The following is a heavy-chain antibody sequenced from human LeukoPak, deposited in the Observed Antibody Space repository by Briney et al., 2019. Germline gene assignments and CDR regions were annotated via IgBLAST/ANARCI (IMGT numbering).Heavy chain of an antibody. J-gene: IGHJ5*02. CDR1: GFIFSDYW. V-gene: IGHV3-74*01. CDR2: ISGDGSRT. Sequence: GGSLRLSCAASGFIFSDYWTYWVRQAPGKGLVWVSRISGDGSRTNYADSVKGRFTISRDNAKNTLYLQMNSLRVEDTAVYYCTVIVTGSWGQGTLVTVYS. CDR3: TVIVTGS. D-gene: IGHD2/OR15-2a*01.